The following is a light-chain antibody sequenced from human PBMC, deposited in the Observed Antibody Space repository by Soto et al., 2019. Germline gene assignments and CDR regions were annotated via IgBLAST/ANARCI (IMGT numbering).Light chain of an antibody. CDR1: QSISTS. Sequence: QRCQLPCPLYTKKRATVTITCRASQSISTSLAWYQQKPGKAPKPLIYKESSLQSGVPSRFSGSGSGTEFTLTISSLQPDDFATYYCQHYNSYPWTFGQGTKVDIK. J-gene: IGKJ1*01. CDR2: KES. CDR3: QHYNSYPWT. V-gene: IGKV1-5*03.